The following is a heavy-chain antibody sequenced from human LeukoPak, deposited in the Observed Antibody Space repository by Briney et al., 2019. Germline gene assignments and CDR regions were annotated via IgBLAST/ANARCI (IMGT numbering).Heavy chain of an antibody. CDR2: INANAINT. V-gene: IGHV3-23*01. CDR3: AREEGGAGLYGFDI. CDR1: GFTFSSYA. J-gene: IGHJ3*02. D-gene: IGHD1-26*01. Sequence: GGSLRLSCAASGFTFSSYAVSWVRQAPGTGLEWVSTINANAINTYYAASVKGRFTISRDNAKNSLYLQMNSLRAEDTAVYYCAREEGGAGLYGFDIWGQGTMVTVSS.